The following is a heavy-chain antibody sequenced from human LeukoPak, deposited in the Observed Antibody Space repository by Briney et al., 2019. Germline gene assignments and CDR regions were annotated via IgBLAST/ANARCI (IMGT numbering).Heavy chain of an antibody. V-gene: IGHV1-46*01. D-gene: IGHD3-22*01. J-gene: IGHJ3*02. CDR1: GYTFTSYA. CDR2: INPSGGST. Sequence: ASVKVSCKASGYTFTSYAINWVRQAPGQGLEWMGIINPSGGSTSYAQKFQGRVTMTRDMSTSTVYMELSSLRSEDTAVYYCASDSSGYYSDAFDIWGQGTMVTVSS. CDR3: ASDSSGYYSDAFDI.